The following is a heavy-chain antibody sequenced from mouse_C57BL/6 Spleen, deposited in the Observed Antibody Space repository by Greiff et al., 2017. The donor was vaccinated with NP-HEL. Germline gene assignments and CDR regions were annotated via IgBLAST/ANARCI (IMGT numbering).Heavy chain of an antibody. CDR1: GYAFSSSW. J-gene: IGHJ3*01. CDR3: AKDNPFAY. V-gene: IGHV1-82*01. Sequence: VQLQESGPELVKPGASVKISCKASGYAFSSSWMNWVKQRPGKGLEWIGRIYPGDGYTNYNGKFKGKATLTADKSSSTAYMQLSSLTSEDSAVYFCAKDNPFAYWSQGTRVTVSA. D-gene: IGHD3-2*01. CDR2: IYPGDGYT.